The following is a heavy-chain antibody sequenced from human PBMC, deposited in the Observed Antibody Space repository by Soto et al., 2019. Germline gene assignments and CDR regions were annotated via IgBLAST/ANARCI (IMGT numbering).Heavy chain of an antibody. Sequence: GGSLRLSCAASGFSVSAKYMIWARQAPGKGLEWVSVIYLGGYTKHADLVQGRFTISRDNFRNTVSLQMSSLRPEDTAVYYCAASVTSSGGFDVWGQGTEVTVSS. CDR3: AASVTSSGGFDV. J-gene: IGHJ3*01. D-gene: IGHD4-17*01. CDR2: IYLGGYT. CDR1: GFSVSAKY. V-gene: IGHV3-53*01.